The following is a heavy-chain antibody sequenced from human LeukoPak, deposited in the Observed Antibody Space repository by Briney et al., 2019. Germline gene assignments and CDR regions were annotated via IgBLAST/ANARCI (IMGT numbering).Heavy chain of an antibody. V-gene: IGHV4-59*01. J-gene: IGHJ4*02. CDR1: GGSISSYY. D-gene: IGHD5-24*01. Sequence: SETLSLTCTVSGGSISSYYWSWIRQPPGKGLEWIGYIYYSGSTNYNPSLKSRVTISVDTSKNQFSLKLSSVTAADTAVYYCARGSGDYNFYFEYWGQGTLVTVSS. CDR2: IYYSGST. CDR3: ARGSGDYNFYFEY.